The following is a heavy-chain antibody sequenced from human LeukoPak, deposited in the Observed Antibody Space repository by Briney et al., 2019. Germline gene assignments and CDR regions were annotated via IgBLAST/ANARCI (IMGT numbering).Heavy chain of an antibody. CDR3: AKDLRGMVVIDFDY. V-gene: IGHV3-23*01. CDR2: ITVSGRTT. CDR1: GFTFRGYA. D-gene: IGHD2-15*01. J-gene: IGHJ4*02. Sequence: GXSLRLSCADSGFTFRGYAMRWVRQAPGKGVEWVSTITVSGRTTYYPHSVNGRFTISIDNSKSTLFFQMNSLIADDTALYYCAKDLRGMVVIDFDYWGQGTLVTVSS.